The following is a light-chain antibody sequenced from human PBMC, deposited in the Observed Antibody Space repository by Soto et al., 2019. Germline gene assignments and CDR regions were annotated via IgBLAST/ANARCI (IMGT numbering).Light chain of an antibody. CDR2: DAS. CDR3: QQRSNWPIT. CDR1: QSVSNY. Sequence: DIVLSQSPATLSLSPGERATLSCRASQSVSNYLAWYHQKPGQAPGLLIYDASNRATGIPARFSGSGSGTDLTINIGRLEPEDGEVDEGQQRSNWPITFCQGTRLEIK. V-gene: IGKV3-11*01. J-gene: IGKJ5*01.